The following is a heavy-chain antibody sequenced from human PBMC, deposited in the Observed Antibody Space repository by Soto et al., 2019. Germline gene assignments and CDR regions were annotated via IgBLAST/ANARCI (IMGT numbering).Heavy chain of an antibody. J-gene: IGHJ4*02. CDR3: TIVRVADSALDH. Sequence: GGSLRLSCVGSGFIFSNNGVHWVRQTPGKGLEWVAFMSYDGSDTFYADSVKGRFTISRDNSKNTLFPHMSNLRAEDTAMYYCTIVRVADSALDHWGQGTLVTVSS. CDR1: GFIFSNNG. D-gene: IGHD3-10*02. V-gene: IGHV3-30*02. CDR2: MSYDGSDT.